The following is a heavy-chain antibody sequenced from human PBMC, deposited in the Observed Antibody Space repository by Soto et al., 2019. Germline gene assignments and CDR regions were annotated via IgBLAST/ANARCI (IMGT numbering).Heavy chain of an antibody. CDR3: ARVALSPETTVTTCFDY. J-gene: IGHJ4*02. D-gene: IGHD4-17*01. CDR2: IYHSGST. Sequence: NPXETLSLTCAVAGYSISSGYYWGWIRQPPVKGLEWIGSIYHSGSTYYNPSLKSRVTISVDTSKNQFSLKLSSVTAADTAVYYCARVALSPETTVTTCFDYWGQGTLVTVSS. CDR1: GYSISSGYY. V-gene: IGHV4-38-2*01.